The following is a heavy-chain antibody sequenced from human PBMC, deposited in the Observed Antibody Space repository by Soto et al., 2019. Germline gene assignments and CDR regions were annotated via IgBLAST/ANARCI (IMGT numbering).Heavy chain of an antibody. D-gene: IGHD6-13*01. CDR2: ISGSGGST. Sequence: GGSLRLSCAASGFSFISYAGSWVRQAPGKGLEWVSAISGSGGSTYYADSVKGRFTISRDNSKNTLYLQMNSLRAEDTAVYYCAKDRPWYSIAAAAFYYWGQGTLVTVSS. CDR1: GFSFISYA. V-gene: IGHV3-23*01. CDR3: AKDRPWYSIAAAAFYY. J-gene: IGHJ4*02.